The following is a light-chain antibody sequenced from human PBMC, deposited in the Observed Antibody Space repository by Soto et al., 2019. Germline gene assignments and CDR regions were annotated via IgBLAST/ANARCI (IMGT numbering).Light chain of an antibody. Sequence: DIQMTQSPSTLSASVGDSITITCRASHSIRDCMAWYQQKPGKAPHLLIYDASNLESGVPYRFSGSGSGTEFTLTISSLRPDDFATYYCQQYESYSLTFGGGTRVEIK. CDR1: HSIRDC. V-gene: IGKV1-5*01. CDR2: DAS. CDR3: QQYESYSLT. J-gene: IGKJ4*01.